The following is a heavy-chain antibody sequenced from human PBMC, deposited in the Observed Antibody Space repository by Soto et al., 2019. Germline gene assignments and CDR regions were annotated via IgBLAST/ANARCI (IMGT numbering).Heavy chain of an antibody. CDR2: ISAYNGNT. CDR1: GYTFTSYG. D-gene: IGHD6-19*01. J-gene: IGHJ6*02. Sequence: VASVKVSCKASGYTFTSYGISWVRQAPGQGLEWMGWISAYNGNTNYAQKLQGRVTMTTDTSTSTAYMELRSLRSDDTAVNYWARDRPYSSGWYVTGYYYYYDMDVWGQGTTVTVSS. V-gene: IGHV1-18*01. CDR3: ARDRPYSSGWYVTGYYYYYDMDV.